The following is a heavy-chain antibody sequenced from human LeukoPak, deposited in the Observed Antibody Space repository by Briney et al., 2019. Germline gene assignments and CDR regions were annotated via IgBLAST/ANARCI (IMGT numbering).Heavy chain of an antibody. CDR1: GFTFSSYA. CDR2: ISGSGGST. Sequence: GGSLRLSCAASGFTFSSYAMSWVRQAPAKGLEWVSAISGSGGSTYYADSVKGRFTISRDNSKNTLYLQMNSLRAEDTAVYYCANGGNSGFNWFDPWGQGTLVTVSS. CDR3: ANGGNSGFNWFDP. V-gene: IGHV3-23*01. D-gene: IGHD4-23*01. J-gene: IGHJ5*02.